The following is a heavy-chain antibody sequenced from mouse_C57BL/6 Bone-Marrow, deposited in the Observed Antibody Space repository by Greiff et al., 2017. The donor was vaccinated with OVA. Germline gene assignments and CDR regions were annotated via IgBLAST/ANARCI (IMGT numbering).Heavy chain of an antibody. D-gene: IGHD2-3*01. CDR3: ARDRGLLPSYWYFDV. CDR1: GFTFSDYY. Sequence: EVKLVESEGGLVQPGSSMKLSCTASGFTFSDYYMAWVRQVPEKGLEWVANINYDGSSTYYLDSLKSRFIISRDNAKNILYLQMSSLKSEDTATDYCARDRGLLPSYWYFDVWGTGTTVTVSS. V-gene: IGHV5-16*01. J-gene: IGHJ1*03. CDR2: INYDGSST.